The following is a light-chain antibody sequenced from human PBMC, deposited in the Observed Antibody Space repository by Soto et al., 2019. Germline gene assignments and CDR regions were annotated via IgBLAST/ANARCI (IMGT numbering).Light chain of an antibody. J-gene: IGLJ2*01. CDR1: SSNIGAGHD. V-gene: IGLV1-40*01. Sequence: PSVSGAPGQRVTISCTGSSSNIGAGHDVHWYQQLPGTAPKLLIYGHSNRPSGVPDRFSGSTSGTSASLAITGLQAEDEGVYYCQSYDSSLRVFGGGTKVTVL. CDR2: GHS. CDR3: QSYDSSLRV.